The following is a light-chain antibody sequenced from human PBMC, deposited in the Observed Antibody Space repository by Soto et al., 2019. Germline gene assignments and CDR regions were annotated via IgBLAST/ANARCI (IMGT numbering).Light chain of an antibody. CDR2: DAS. J-gene: IGKJ1*01. CDR3: QRYNSNSRT. CDR1: QDIYSW. V-gene: IGKV1-5*01. Sequence: DLPLTQSPSTLSASVGDRVTITCRASQDIYSWVAWYQQKPGKAPKFLIYDASILQSGVPSRFSGSGSGTEFTLTISSLQPDDFATYYCQRYNSNSRTFGQGTTVDFK.